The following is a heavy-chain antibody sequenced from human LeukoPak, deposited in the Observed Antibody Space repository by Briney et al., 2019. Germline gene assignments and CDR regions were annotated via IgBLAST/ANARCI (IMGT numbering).Heavy chain of an antibody. V-gene: IGHV1-2*02. CDR2: INPDSGAT. CDR3: ARSEMADY. Sequence: ASVTVSFTASGYTFTVYYMHWVRQAPGQGLEWMRWINPDSGATNYAQSFQGRVTMTRDTSISTAYMELSRLRSDDTALYYCARSEMADYWGQGTLVTVSS. J-gene: IGHJ4*02. D-gene: IGHD1-14*01. CDR1: GYTFTVYY.